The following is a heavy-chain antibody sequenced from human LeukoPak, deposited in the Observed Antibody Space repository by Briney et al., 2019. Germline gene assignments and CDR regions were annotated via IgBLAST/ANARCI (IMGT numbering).Heavy chain of an antibody. CDR3: SKERPEEYYASGSYFDY. V-gene: IGHV3-23*01. D-gene: IGHD3-10*01. CDR2: ISGSGGST. CDR1: GFTFSSYA. J-gene: IGHJ4*02. Sequence: PGGSLRLSCAASGFTFSSYAMSWVRHAPGKGLEGVSAISGSGGSTYYADSVKGRFTISRDNSKYTVYLEMNSLRVEDTAMYYCSKERPEEYYASGSYFDYWGQGTLVTVSS.